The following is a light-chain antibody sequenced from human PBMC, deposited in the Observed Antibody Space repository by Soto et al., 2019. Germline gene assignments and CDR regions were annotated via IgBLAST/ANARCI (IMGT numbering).Light chain of an antibody. V-gene: IGKV1-9*01. CDR3: QQLNSYTVT. J-gene: IGKJ2*01. Sequence: DIQLTQSPSFLSASVGDRVTITCRASQGISSYLAWYQQKPGKAPKLLIYAASTLQSGVPSRFSGSGSGTEFTLTISSLQPEAFATYYCQQLNSYTVTFGQGTKLEIK. CDR1: QGISSY. CDR2: AAS.